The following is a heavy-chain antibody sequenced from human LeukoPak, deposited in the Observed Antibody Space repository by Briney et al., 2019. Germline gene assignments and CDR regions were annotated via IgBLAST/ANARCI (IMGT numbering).Heavy chain of an antibody. J-gene: IGHJ4*02. V-gene: IGHV3-30*04. Sequence: GGSLRLSCVASGFTFTGYSMHWVRQATGKGLEWVAVVADDEKTIFYADSLKGRFTVSRDNSKNTVYLQMNSLRDEDTAVYYCAREKQSGGPPFDYWGQGSLVTVSS. CDR2: VADDEKTI. D-gene: IGHD1-26*01. CDR1: GFTFTGYS. CDR3: AREKQSGGPPFDY.